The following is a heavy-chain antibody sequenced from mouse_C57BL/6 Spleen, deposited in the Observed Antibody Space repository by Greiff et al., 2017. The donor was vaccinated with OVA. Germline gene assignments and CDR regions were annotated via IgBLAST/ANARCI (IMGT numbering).Heavy chain of an antibody. Sequence: VQLQQSGPGLVQPSQSLSITCTVSGFSLTSYGVHWVRQSPGKGLEWLGVIWSGGSTDYNAAFISRLSISKDNSKSQVFFKMNSLQADDTAIYYCARGWLLPNYYAMDYWGQGTSVTVSS. V-gene: IGHV2-2*01. J-gene: IGHJ4*01. D-gene: IGHD2-3*01. CDR3: ARGWLLPNYYAMDY. CDR1: GFSLTSYG. CDR2: IWSGGST.